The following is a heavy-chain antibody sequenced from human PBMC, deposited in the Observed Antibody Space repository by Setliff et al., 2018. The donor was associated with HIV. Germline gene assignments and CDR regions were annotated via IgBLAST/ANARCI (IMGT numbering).Heavy chain of an antibody. CDR2: MMPSSGNT. Sequence: ASVKVSCKASGYTFTSYDINWVRQATGQGLEWMGWMMPSSGNTGYAQKFQGRLTMTRNTSISTAYMELSGLTSEDTAVYWCARGKGVGGVIITGGLDVWGKGTTVTVSS. CDR1: GYTFTSYD. J-gene: IGHJ6*04. V-gene: IGHV1-8*02. CDR3: ARGKGVGGVIITGGLDV. D-gene: IGHD3-10*01.